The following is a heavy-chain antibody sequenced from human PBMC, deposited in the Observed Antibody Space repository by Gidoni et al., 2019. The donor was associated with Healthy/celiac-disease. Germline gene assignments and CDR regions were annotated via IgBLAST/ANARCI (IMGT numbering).Heavy chain of an antibody. D-gene: IGHD3-10*01. J-gene: IGHJ5*02. CDR2: INPNSGGT. CDR3: ARTVGSGGYNWFDP. Sequence: QVQLVQSWAEVKKPGASVKVSCKASGYTFTGYYMHWVRPAPGQGLEWMGWINPNSGGTNYAQKFQGRVTMTRDTSISTAYMELSRLRSDDTAVYYCARTVGSGGYNWFDPWGQGTLVTVSS. V-gene: IGHV1-2*02. CDR1: GYTFTGYY.